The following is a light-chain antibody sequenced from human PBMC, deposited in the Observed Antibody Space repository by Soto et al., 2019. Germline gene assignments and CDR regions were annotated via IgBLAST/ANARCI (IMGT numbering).Light chain of an antibody. CDR3: SSSTSRSSVI. J-gene: IGLJ2*01. Sequence: QSALTQPASVSGSPGQSIAISCTGTSSDVGGYNNVSWYQQHPGKAPKLMIYDVSGRPSGVSDRFSGPKSGNTASLTISGLQAEDEADYYCSSSTSRSSVIFGGGTKLTVL. CDR1: SSDVGGYNN. CDR2: DVS. V-gene: IGLV2-14*03.